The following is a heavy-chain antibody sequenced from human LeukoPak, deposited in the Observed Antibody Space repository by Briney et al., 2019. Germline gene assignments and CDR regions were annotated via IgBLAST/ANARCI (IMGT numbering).Heavy chain of an antibody. J-gene: IGHJ5*02. CDR2: VNSAGRTT. CDR3: ARGSDETVTISGWFDP. CDR1: GFTFSNHW. D-gene: IGHD4-17*01. V-gene: IGHV3-74*01. Sequence: GGSLRLSCAASGFTFSNHWMHWVRQGPGKGLVWVSRVNSAGRTTTYADSVKRRFTISRDNAKNTLYLQMNSLRVEDTAVYYCARGSDETVTISGWFDPWGQGTLVTVSS.